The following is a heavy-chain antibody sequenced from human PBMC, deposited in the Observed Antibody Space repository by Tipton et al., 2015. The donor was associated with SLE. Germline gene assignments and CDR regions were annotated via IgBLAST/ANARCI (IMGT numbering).Heavy chain of an antibody. D-gene: IGHD6-13*01. V-gene: IGHV4-34*01. CDR1: GGSLSGFF. J-gene: IGHJ5*02. Sequence: TLSLTCAVYGGSLSGFFRSWIRPPPGEGLEGIGEMHHSGSTHYNPSLKSRVTISVDTSKNQFSLKLSSVTAADTAVYYCARSMEQQLANWFDPWGQGTLVTVSS. CDR3: ARSMEQQLANWFDP. CDR2: MHHSGST.